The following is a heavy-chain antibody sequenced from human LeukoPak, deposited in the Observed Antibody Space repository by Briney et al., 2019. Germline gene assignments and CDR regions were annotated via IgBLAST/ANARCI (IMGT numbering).Heavy chain of an antibody. J-gene: IGHJ4*02. V-gene: IGHV1-69*05. Sequence: SVKVSCKASGGTFSSYAISWVRQAPGQGLEWMGGIIPIFGTANYAQKFQGRVTITTDESTSKAYMEMSSLRSEDTAVYYCASGRDGYRVLFDYWGQGTLVTVSS. CDR1: GGTFSSYA. CDR2: IIPIFGTA. CDR3: ASGRDGYRVLFDY. D-gene: IGHD5-24*01.